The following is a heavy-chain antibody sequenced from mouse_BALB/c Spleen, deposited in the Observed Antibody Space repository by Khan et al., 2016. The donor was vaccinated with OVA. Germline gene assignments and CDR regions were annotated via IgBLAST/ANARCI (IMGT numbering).Heavy chain of an antibody. Sequence: VQLQESGPELVKPGASLKVSCKASGYTFTDYVIGWVRQRTSQGLEWIGDIFPGSGTPYYNENFKDKVTLTADKSSNTSYMQLSSLTSEDSAVYVCGRGGYSVFAYWGQGTLVTVSA. J-gene: IGHJ3*01. V-gene: IGHV1-77*01. CDR2: IFPGSGTP. CDR1: GYTFTDYV. D-gene: IGHD3-1*01. CDR3: GRGGYSVFAY.